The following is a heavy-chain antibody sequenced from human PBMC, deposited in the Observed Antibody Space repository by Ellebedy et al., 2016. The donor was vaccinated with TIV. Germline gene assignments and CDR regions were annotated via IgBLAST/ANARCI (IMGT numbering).Heavy chain of an antibody. CDR1: GFTVGNNY. J-gene: IGHJ4*02. V-gene: IGHV3-53*01. D-gene: IGHD6-13*01. CDR3: ARDPPGIAASGPYK. CDR2: IYSGGDT. Sequence: GESLKISCTASGFTVGNNYMNWLRQAPGKGLEWVSLIYSGGDTVYADSMKGRFTISRDSSKNTLYLQMNSLRAEDTAVYYCARDPPGIAASGPYKWGQGTLVTVSS.